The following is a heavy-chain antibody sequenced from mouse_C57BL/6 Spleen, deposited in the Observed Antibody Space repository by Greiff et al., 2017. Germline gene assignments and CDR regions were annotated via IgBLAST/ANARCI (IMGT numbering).Heavy chain of an antibody. D-gene: IGHD2-14*01. V-gene: IGHV1-69*01. CDR2: IDPSDSYT. Sequence: VQLQQPGAELVMPGASVKLSCKASGYTFTSYWMHWVKQRPGQGLEWIGEIDPSDSYTNYNQKFKGKSTLTVDKSSSTAYMQLSSLTSEDSAVYYCARSGYDVRFAYWGQGTLVTVSA. CDR3: ARSGYDVRFAY. J-gene: IGHJ3*01. CDR1: GYTFTSYW.